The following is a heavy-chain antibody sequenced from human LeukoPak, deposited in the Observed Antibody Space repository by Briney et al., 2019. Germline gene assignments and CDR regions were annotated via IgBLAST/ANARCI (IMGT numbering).Heavy chain of an antibody. V-gene: IGHV3-33*01. CDR3: TRGGRYFDWLLYWFDP. CDR2: IWYDGSNK. J-gene: IGHJ5*02. Sequence: GGSLRLSCAASGFTFSSYGMHWVRQAPGKGLEWVAVIWYDGSNKYYADSVKGRFTISRHNSKNTLYLQMNSLRAEDTAVYYCTRGGRYFDWLLYWFDPWGQGTLVTVSS. CDR1: GFTFSSYG. D-gene: IGHD3-9*01.